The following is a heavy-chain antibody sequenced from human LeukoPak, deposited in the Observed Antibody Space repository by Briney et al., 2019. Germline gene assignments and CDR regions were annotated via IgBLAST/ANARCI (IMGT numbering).Heavy chain of an antibody. Sequence: GGSLRLSCAASGFTFSSYNMNWVRQAPGEGLEWVSYISSSSDTVYYTDSVKGRFTISRDNAKNSLYLQVNSLRDEDTAVYYCARGSSSFGYWGQGTLVTVSS. CDR3: ARGSSSFGY. J-gene: IGHJ4*02. CDR2: ISSSSDTV. CDR1: GFTFSSYN. D-gene: IGHD6-13*01. V-gene: IGHV3-48*02.